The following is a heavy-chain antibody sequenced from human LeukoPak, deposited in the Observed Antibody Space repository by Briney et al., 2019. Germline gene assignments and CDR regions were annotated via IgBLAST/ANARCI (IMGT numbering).Heavy chain of an antibody. CDR2: VDPEDGET. D-gene: IGHD1-1*01. Sequence: ASAKVACKVSGYTLTDYYMHWVQQAPGKGLEWMGLVDPEDGETIYAEKFQGRVTITADTSTDTAYMELSSLRSEDTAVDYCATDLAMYNWNDKAPFDIWGQGTMVTVSS. V-gene: IGHV1-69-2*01. J-gene: IGHJ3*02. CDR1: GYTLTDYY. CDR3: ATDLAMYNWNDKAPFDI.